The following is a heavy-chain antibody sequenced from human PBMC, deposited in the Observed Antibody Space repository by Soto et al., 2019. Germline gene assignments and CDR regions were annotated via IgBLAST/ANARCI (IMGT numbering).Heavy chain of an antibody. CDR3: AKGGVIGVVPDY. D-gene: IGHD3-22*01. J-gene: IGHJ4*02. Sequence: QVPLVESGGGVVQPGRSLRLSCAASGFTFSSYGMHWVRQAPGKGLEGVAVISYVGSNKYYADSVKGRFTISRDNSKNTLYLQMNSLRAEDTAVYYCAKGGVIGVVPDYWGQETLVTVSS. CDR2: ISYVGSNK. V-gene: IGHV3-30*18. CDR1: GFTFSSYG.